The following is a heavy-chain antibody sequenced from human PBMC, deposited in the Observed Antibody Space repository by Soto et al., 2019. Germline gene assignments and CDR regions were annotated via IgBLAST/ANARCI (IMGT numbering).Heavy chain of an antibody. D-gene: IGHD2-15*01. V-gene: IGHV3-23*01. Sequence: GGSLRLSCAASGFTFSSYAMSWVRQAPGKGLEWVSAISGSGGSTYYADSVKGRFTISRDNAKNSLYLQMNSLRAEDTAVYYCARDSVVVAASHYYYYYYYMDVWGKGTTVTVSS. CDR2: ISGSGGST. CDR1: GFTFSSYA. CDR3: ARDSVVVAASHYYYYYYYMDV. J-gene: IGHJ6*03.